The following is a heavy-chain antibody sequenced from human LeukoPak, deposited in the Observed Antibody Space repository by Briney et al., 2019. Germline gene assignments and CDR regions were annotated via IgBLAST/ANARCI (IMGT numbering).Heavy chain of an antibody. J-gene: IGHJ4*02. CDR2: IIPLFGTA. Sequence: GASVKVSCKASGGTFSNYAISWVRQAPGQGLEWMGGIIPLFGTAKYAQKFQGRVTITAEKSTSTAYMELSSLRSEDTAVYYCASVGYCSGGSCYNPFDYWGQGTLVTVSS. CDR1: GGTFSNYA. V-gene: IGHV1-69*06. CDR3: ASVGYCSGGSCYNPFDY. D-gene: IGHD2-15*01.